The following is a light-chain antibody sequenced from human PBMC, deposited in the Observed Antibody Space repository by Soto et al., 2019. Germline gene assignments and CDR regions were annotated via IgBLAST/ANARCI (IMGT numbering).Light chain of an antibody. J-gene: IGLJ2*01. Sequence: QSVLTQPASVSGSPGQSITISCTGTSSDVCGYNYVSWYQQHPGKAPKLMIYDVSNRHSGVSNRFSGSKSDNTASLTISGLQAEDEADYYCSSYTSSSTLVFGGGTKFTVL. V-gene: IGLV2-14*01. CDR2: DVS. CDR3: SSYTSSSTLV. CDR1: SSDVCGYNY.